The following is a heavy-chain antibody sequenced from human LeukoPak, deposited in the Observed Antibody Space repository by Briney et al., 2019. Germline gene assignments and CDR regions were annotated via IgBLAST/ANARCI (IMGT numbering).Heavy chain of an antibody. CDR3: AREGDGSGSYYYFDY. V-gene: IGHV4-59*01. CDR2: IYYSGST. Sequence: SETLSLTCTVSGGSISSYYWSWIRQPPGKGLEWIGYIYYSGSTNYNPSLKSRVTISVDTSKNQFSLKLSSVTAADTAVYYCAREGDGSGSYYYFDYWGQGTLVTVSS. D-gene: IGHD3-10*01. CDR1: GGSISSYY. J-gene: IGHJ4*02.